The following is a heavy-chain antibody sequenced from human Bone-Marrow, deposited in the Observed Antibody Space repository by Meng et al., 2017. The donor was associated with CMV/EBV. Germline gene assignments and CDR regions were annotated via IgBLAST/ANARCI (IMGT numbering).Heavy chain of an antibody. V-gene: IGHV3-11*04. CDR3: ARQYDGFDPYYFDY. Sequence: GGSLRLSCAAFGFTFSDYYMTWIRQTPGKGLDWVSYISGGGGTIHYADSVEGRFTISRDNAKNSLYLQMNSLRAEDTALYFCARQYDGFDPYYFDYWGQGTPVTVSS. CDR1: GFTFSDYY. J-gene: IGHJ4*02. CDR2: ISGGGGTI. D-gene: IGHD5-12*01.